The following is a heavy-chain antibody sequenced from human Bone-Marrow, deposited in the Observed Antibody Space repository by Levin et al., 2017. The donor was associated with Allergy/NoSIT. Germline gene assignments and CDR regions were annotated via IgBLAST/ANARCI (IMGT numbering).Heavy chain of an antibody. CDR3: ARMQYYGDYTPYNWFDP. Sequence: NPGGSLRLSCTVSGYSISSGYYWGWIRQPPGKGLEWIGSIYHSGSTYYNPSLKSRVTISVDTSKNQFSLKLSSVTAADTAVYYCARMQYYGDYTPYNWFDPWGQGTLVTVSS. J-gene: IGHJ5*02. CDR2: IYHSGST. CDR1: GYSISSGYY. D-gene: IGHD4-17*01. V-gene: IGHV4-38-2*02.